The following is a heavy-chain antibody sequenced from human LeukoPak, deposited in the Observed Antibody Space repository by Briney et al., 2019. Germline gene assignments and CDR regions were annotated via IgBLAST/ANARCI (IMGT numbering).Heavy chain of an antibody. CDR1: GGSISSYY. D-gene: IGHD1-26*01. CDR3: ARQGYTASYYFLDF. CDR2: IYTTGTT. Sequence: SETLSLTCDVSGGSISSYYWGWVRQPAGKGLEWLGRIYTTGTTHFNPALRSRLTMSVDTSKNQFSLKLTSVTAADTAVYFCARQGYTASYYFLDFWGQGTLVTVSS. V-gene: IGHV4-4*07. J-gene: IGHJ4*02.